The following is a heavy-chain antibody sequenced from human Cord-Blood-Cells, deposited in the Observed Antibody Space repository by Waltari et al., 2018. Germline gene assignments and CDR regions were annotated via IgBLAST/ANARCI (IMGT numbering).Heavy chain of an antibody. J-gene: IGHJ4*02. CDR2: ISGSGGST. CDR1: GFTFSSYA. D-gene: IGHD2-2*02. CDR3: AKGWRVVPAAIWY. V-gene: IGHV3-23*01. Sequence: EVQLLESGGGLVQPGGSLRLSCAASGFTFSSYAMSWVRQAPGKGVEWDSAISGSGGSTYYADSVKGRFTISRDNSKNTLYLQMNSLRAEDTAVYYCAKGWRVVPAAIWYWGQGTLVTVSS.